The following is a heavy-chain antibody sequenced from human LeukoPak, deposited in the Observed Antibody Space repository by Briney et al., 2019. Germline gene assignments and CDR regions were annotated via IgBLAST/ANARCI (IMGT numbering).Heavy chain of an antibody. V-gene: IGHV4-59*01. CDR3: ARDVYLGITMD. Sequence: SETLSLTCTVSGGSISSYYWSWIRQPPGKGLEWIGYIYYSGSTNYNPSLKSRVTISVDMSKNQFSLKLSSVTAADTAVYYCARDVYLGITMDWGQGTLVTVSS. CDR1: GGSISSYY. J-gene: IGHJ4*02. CDR2: IYYSGST. D-gene: IGHD3-10*01.